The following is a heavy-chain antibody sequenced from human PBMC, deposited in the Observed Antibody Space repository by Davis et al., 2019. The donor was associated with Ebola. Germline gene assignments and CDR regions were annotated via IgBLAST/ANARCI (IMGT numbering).Heavy chain of an antibody. J-gene: IGHJ4*02. V-gene: IGHV4-34*01. CDR2: INHSGST. Sequence: MPGGSLRLSCAVYGGSFSGYYWSWIRQPPGKGLEWIGEINHSGSTNYNPSLKSRLTISVDTSKNQFSLKLNSLTAADTAVYYCARRRDSGYDYGADYWGQGTLVTVSS. D-gene: IGHD5-12*01. CDR1: GGSFSGYY. CDR3: ARRRDSGYDYGADY.